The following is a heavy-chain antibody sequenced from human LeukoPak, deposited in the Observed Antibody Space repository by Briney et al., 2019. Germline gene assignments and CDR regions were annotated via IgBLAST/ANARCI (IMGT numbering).Heavy chain of an antibody. D-gene: IGHD6-19*01. V-gene: IGHV6-1*01. CDR3: ARESGYSSGPLWYYYGMDV. Sequence: SQTLSLTFAISGDSVSSNTAAWNWIRQSPSRGLEWLGRTYYKSKWYNDYAVSVKSRITINPDTSKNQFSLQLNSVTPEDTAVYYCARESGYSSGPLWYYYGMDVWGQGTTVIVSS. J-gene: IGHJ6*02. CDR2: TYYKSKWYN. CDR1: GDSVSSNTAA.